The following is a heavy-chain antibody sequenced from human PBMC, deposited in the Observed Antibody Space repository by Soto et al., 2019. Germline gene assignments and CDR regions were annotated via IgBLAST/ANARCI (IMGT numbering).Heavy chain of an antibody. V-gene: IGHV4-39*01. CDR3: ARHVDYGDLRYLFDY. J-gene: IGHJ4*02. Sequence: PSETLSLTCTVSGGSISSSSYYWGWIRQPPGKGLEWIGSIYYSGSTYYNPSLKSRVTISVDTSKNQFSLKLSSVTAADTAVYYCARHVDYGDLRYLFDYWGQGTLVTVSS. D-gene: IGHD4-17*01. CDR2: IYYSGST. CDR1: GGSISSSSYY.